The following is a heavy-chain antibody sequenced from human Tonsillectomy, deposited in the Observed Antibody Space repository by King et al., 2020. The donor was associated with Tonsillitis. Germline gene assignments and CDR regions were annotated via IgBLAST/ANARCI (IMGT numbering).Heavy chain of an antibody. CDR3: AKEAAQGAFDI. J-gene: IGHJ3*02. CDR1: GDSVSSNSAA. V-gene: IGHV6-1*01. Sequence: VQLQQSGPGLVKPSQTLSLTCAISGDSVSSNSAAWNWIRKSPWRGLEWLGRKYYRSKWFVDYAVSGKSRITINPDTSKNKFSLQLSSVTPEDTAVYYCAKEAAQGAFDIWGQGTVVTVSS. CDR2: KYYRSKWFV. D-gene: IGHD6-13*01.